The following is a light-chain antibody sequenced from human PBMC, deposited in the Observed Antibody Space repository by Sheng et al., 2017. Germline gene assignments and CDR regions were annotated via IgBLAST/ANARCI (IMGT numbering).Light chain of an antibody. CDR3: QSYDSSLSGFWV. CDR1: SSNIGAGYD. V-gene: IGLV1-40*01. J-gene: IGLJ3*02. CDR2: GDS. Sequence: QSVLTQPPSVSGAPGQRVTISCTGSSSNIGAGYDVHWYQHLPGTAPKLLMYGDSNRPSGVPDRFSGSKSGTSASLAITGLQAEDEADYYCQSYDSSLSGFWVFGGGTKLTVL.